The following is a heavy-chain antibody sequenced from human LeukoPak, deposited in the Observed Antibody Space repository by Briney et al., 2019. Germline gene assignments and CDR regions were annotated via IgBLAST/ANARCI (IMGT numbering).Heavy chain of an antibody. CDR1: GGSISSGGYY. D-gene: IGHD2-15*01. Sequence: SETLSLTCTVSGGSISSGGYYWSWLRQHPGKGVGWVGYIYYSGSTYYNPSLKSRVTISVDTSKNQFSLKLRSVTAADTAVYYCARVGRPTFDYWGQGTLVTVSS. V-gene: IGHV4-31*03. J-gene: IGHJ4*02. CDR3: ARVGRPTFDY. CDR2: IYYSGST.